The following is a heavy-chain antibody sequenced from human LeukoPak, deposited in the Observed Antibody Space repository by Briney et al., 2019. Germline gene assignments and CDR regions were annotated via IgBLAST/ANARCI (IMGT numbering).Heavy chain of an antibody. V-gene: IGHV3-21*01. CDR3: ARGDGGAAGYDY. D-gene: IGHD1-26*01. CDR1: GFTFSSYS. Sequence: PGGSLRLSCAASGFTFSSYSMNWVRQAPGKGLEWFSSISSSSSYIYYADSVKGRFTISSDNAKNSLYLQMNSLRAEDTAVYYCARGDGGAAGYDYWGQGTLVTVSS. CDR2: ISSSSSYI. J-gene: IGHJ4*02.